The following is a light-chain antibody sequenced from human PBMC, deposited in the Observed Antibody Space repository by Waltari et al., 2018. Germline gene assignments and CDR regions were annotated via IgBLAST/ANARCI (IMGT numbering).Light chain of an antibody. Sequence: EVVLKQSPGTLSLSPGERATLFCRASQRVSSNFLAWFQQKPGQAPRLLMYGASSRASGIPDRFSGSRSETDFTLTISRLESEDVAVYYCQQYGTSPQTFGQGTKVEI. CDR1: QRVSSNF. J-gene: IGKJ1*01. CDR3: QQYGTSPQT. V-gene: IGKV3-20*01. CDR2: GAS.